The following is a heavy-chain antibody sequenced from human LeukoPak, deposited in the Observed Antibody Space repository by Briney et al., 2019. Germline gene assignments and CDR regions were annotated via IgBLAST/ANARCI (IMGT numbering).Heavy chain of an antibody. CDR2: VKGDGSST. V-gene: IGHV3-74*01. J-gene: IGHJ4*02. CDR3: AREEKYYFDY. Sequence: GGSLRLSCAASGFTLSSFWMHWVRQAPGKGLVWVSRVKGDGSSTTYADSVKGRFTISRDNAKNSLYLQMNSLRAEDTAVYYCAREEKYYFDYWGQGTLVTVSS. CDR1: GFTLSSFW.